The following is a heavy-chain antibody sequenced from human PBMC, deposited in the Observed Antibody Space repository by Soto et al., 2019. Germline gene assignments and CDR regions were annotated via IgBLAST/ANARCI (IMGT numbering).Heavy chain of an antibody. D-gene: IGHD3-10*01. CDR2: IYYSGST. V-gene: IGHV4-39*01. CDR1: GGSISSSSYY. Sequence: SETLSLTCTVSGGSISSSSYYWGWIRQPPGKGLEWIGSIYYSGSTYYNPSLKSRVTISVDTSKNQFSLKLSSVTAADTAVYYCARCAQGEWFGELFQPPDYWGQGTLVTVSS. CDR3: ARCAQGEWFGELFQPPDY. J-gene: IGHJ4*02.